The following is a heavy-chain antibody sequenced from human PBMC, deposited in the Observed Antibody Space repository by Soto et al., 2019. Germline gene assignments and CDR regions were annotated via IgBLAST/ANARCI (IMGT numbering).Heavy chain of an antibody. CDR3: AARKKVDY. Sequence: EVQLLESGGGLVQPGGSLRLSCAASGFTFSSYAMSWFRQAPGKGLEWVSAISGSGGSTYYADSVKGRFTISRDNSKNTLYLQMNRLRDEYTAVYYCAARKKVDYWGQGTLATVSS. V-gene: IGHV3-23*01. CDR1: GFTFSSYA. CDR2: ISGSGGST. J-gene: IGHJ4*02.